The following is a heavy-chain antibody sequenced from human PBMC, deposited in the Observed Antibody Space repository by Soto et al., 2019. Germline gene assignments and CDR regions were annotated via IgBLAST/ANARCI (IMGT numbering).Heavy chain of an antibody. CDR1: GFTFSSYW. V-gene: IGHV3-74*01. Sequence: EVQLVESGGGLVQPGGSLRLSCAASGFTFSSYWMHWVRQVPGKGLVWVSRIKIDGSITSYADSVRGRFTISRDNAKNTLYLQMSSLRAEDTVVYYCARVRNGDWYFDYWGQGTLVTVSS. CDR3: ARVRNGDWYFDY. J-gene: IGHJ4*02. D-gene: IGHD2-21*02. CDR2: IKIDGSIT.